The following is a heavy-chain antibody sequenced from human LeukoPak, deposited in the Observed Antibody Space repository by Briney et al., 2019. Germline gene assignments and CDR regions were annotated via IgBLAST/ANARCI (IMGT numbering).Heavy chain of an antibody. CDR2: ITDDGCST. CDR3: AKDNYYGSSAVIDY. J-gene: IGHJ4*02. V-gene: IGHV3-74*01. D-gene: IGHD3-22*01. CDR1: GLTFSSHW. Sequence: GGSLRLSCAASGLTFSSHWMHWVRQAPGKGLVWVSRITDDGCSTTYADSVKGRFTISRDNSKSTLYLQMNSLRGGDTATFYCAKDNYYGSSAVIDYWGQGALVTVSS.